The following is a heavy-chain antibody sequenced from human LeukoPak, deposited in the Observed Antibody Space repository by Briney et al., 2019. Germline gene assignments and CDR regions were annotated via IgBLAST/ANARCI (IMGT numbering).Heavy chain of an antibody. CDR2: INHLGRT. J-gene: IGHJ5*02. CDR1: GGSFSDYY. V-gene: IGHV4-34*01. CDR3: ARGLGVVHRDWFDP. Sequence: PSETLSLTCAVYGGSFSDYYWTWIRQPPGKGLEGIGEINHLGRTDYNPSLKSRVTISVDTSKNQFSLEMSSVTAADTAMSFCARGLGVVHRDWFDPWGQGTLVTVSS. D-gene: IGHD3-3*01.